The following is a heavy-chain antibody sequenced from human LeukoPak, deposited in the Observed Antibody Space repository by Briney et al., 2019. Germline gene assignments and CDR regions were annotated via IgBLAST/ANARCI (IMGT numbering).Heavy chain of an antibody. CDR2: ISSSSSYI. CDR1: GFTFSSYS. D-gene: IGHD1-26*01. J-gene: IGHJ4*02. CDR3: SRSPGILGTNYFDY. V-gene: IGHV3-21*01. Sequence: GGSLRLSCAASGFTFSSYSMNWVRQAPGKGLEWVSSISSSSSYIYYADSVKGRFTISRDNAKNSLYLQMNSLRAEDTAVYYCSRSPGILGTNYFDYWGQGTLVTVSS.